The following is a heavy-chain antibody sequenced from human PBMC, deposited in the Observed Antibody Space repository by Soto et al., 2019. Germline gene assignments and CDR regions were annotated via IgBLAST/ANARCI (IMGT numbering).Heavy chain of an antibody. Sequence: QVQLVQSGAEVKKPGASVKVSCKASGYTFTNYEINWVRQATGQGLEWMGWMNPNSGNTGHAQKFQGRVTMTRDTSISTAYIELSSLRSEDTAVYFCARGSVRLDVWGQGTTVTVSS. CDR3: ARGSVRLDV. J-gene: IGHJ6*02. CDR2: MNPNSGNT. V-gene: IGHV1-8*01. CDR1: GYTFTNYE.